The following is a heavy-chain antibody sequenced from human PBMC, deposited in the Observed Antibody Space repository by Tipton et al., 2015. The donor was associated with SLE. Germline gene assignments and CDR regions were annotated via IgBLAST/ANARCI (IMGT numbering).Heavy chain of an antibody. D-gene: IGHD4-17*01. Sequence: SLRLSCKASGFTFSSYEMNWVRQAPGKGLEWVSFISGSGSVFYYADSVKGRFTISRDNAKNSLYLQMNSLRAGDTAVYYCARQSRDGDFFDYWGQGTLVTVSS. CDR2: ISGSGSVF. CDR3: ARQSRDGDFFDY. CDR1: GFTFSSYE. V-gene: IGHV3-48*03. J-gene: IGHJ4*02.